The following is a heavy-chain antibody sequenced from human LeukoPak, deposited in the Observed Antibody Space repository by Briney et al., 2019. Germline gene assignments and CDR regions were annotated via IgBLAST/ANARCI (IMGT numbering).Heavy chain of an antibody. J-gene: IGHJ4*02. CDR2: INPNSGGT. CDR3: ARWRLVGATRVFDY. CDR1: VYTFTGYY. D-gene: IGHD1-26*01. V-gene: IGHV1-2*06. Sequence: ASVKVSRKASVYTFTGYYMHWVRQAPGQGREWVGRINPNSGGTNYAQKFQGRVTMTRDTSISTAYMELSRLRSDDTAVYYCARWRLVGATRVFDYWGQGTLVTVSS.